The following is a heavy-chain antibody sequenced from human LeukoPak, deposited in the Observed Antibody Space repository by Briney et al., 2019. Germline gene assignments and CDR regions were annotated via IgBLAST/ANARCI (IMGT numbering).Heavy chain of an antibody. J-gene: IGHJ4*02. CDR1: GFTFSSYV. Sequence: GGSLRLSCAACGFTFSSYVMSWVRQAPGKGLEWVSAISGSGGSTYYADSVKGRFTISRDNSKNTLYLQMNSLRAEDTAVYYCAKRGNTQGSGGYYFDYWGQGTLVTVSS. CDR3: AKRGNTQGSGGYYFDY. CDR2: ISGSGGST. D-gene: IGHD2-15*01. V-gene: IGHV3-23*01.